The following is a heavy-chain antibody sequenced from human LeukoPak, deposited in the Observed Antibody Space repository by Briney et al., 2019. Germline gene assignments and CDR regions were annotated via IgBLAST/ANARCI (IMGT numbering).Heavy chain of an antibody. CDR3: ARHYGP. J-gene: IGHJ4*02. CDR2: VYYSGTT. CDR1: GGSVNNYY. Sequence: SETLSLTCTVSGGSVNNYYWSWIRQPPGKGLEWIGYVYYSGTTNYKPSLKSRVTTSVDTSKNQFSLKLNSVTATDTAVYYCARHYGPWGQGTLVTVSS. D-gene: IGHD3-10*01. V-gene: IGHV4-59*08.